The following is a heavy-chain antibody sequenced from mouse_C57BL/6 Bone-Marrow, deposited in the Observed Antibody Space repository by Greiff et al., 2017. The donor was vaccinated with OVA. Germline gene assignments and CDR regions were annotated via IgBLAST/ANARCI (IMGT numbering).Heavy chain of an antibody. J-gene: IGHJ1*03. D-gene: IGHD4-1*01. CDR1: GFSLTSYG. V-gene: IGHV2-2*01. Sequence: QVQLQQSGPGLVQPSQSLSITCTVSGFSLTSYGVHWVRQSPGKGLEWLGVIWSGGSTDYNAAFISRLSISKDNSKSQVFFKMNSLQADDTAIYYCARTAGTGFYWYFDVWGTGTTVTVSS. CDR2: IWSGGST. CDR3: ARTAGTGFYWYFDV.